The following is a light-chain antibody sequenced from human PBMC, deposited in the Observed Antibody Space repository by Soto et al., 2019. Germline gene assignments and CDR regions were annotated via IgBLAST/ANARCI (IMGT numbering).Light chain of an antibody. Sequence: QSALTQPASVSGSPGQSITISCTGAYSDIGGYNYVSWYQQHPGKAPKLMIYDVTNRPSGVSYRCSGSKSGNTASLTISGLQAEDEADYYCSSYTSRSTLGVFGGGTKVTVL. V-gene: IGLV2-14*03. J-gene: IGLJ2*01. CDR3: SSYTSRSTLGV. CDR2: DVT. CDR1: YSDIGGYNY.